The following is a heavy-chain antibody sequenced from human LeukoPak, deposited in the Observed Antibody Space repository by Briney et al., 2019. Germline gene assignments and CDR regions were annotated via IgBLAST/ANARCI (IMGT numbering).Heavy chain of an antibody. Sequence: PSETLSLTCTVSGGSISSSSYYWGWIRQPPGKGLEWIGSIYYSGSTYYNPSLKSRVTISVDTSKNQFSLKLSSVTAADTAVYYCARRKGDYGDYAFDYWGQGTLVTVSS. V-gene: IGHV4-39*01. CDR2: IYYSGST. CDR3: ARRKGDYGDYAFDY. CDR1: GGSISSSSYY. D-gene: IGHD4-17*01. J-gene: IGHJ4*02.